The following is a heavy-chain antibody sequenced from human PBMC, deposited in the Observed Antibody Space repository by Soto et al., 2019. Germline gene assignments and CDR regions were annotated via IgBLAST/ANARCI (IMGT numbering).Heavy chain of an antibody. Sequence: EVQLLESGGGLVQPGGSLRLSCAASGFTFSSYAMSWVRQAPGKGLEWVSAISGSGGSTYYADSVKGRFTISRDNSKNTLYLQMNSLRAEETAVYYCAKMVDYDMLTGSNWFDPWGQGTLVTVSS. CDR3: AKMVDYDMLTGSNWFDP. V-gene: IGHV3-23*01. D-gene: IGHD3-9*01. J-gene: IGHJ5*02. CDR2: ISGSGGST. CDR1: GFTFSSYA.